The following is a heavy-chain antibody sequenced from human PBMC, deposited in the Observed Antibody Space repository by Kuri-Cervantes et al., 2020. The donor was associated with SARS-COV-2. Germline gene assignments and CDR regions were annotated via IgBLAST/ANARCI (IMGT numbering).Heavy chain of an antibody. D-gene: IGHD6-19*01. V-gene: IGHV1-18*01. CDR3: ATWPGWYGNYYYGMDV. Sequence: ASVKVSCKASGYTFTSYGISWVRQAPGQGLEWMGWISAYNGNTNYAQKLQGRVTMTTDTSTSTAYMELRSLRSDDTAVYYCATWPGWYGNYYYGMDVWGQGTTVTVSS. CDR2: ISAYNGNT. CDR1: GYTFTSYG. J-gene: IGHJ6*02.